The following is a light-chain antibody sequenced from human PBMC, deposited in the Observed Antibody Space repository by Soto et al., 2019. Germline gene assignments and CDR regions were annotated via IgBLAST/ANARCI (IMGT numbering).Light chain of an antibody. Sequence: DIQMTQSPSSLSASVGDRVTITCRASQSIGNYLNWYQQKPGKAPKLLIYAVSNLQSGVPSRFRGGGSGTDFTLTISSLQPEDFATCFCQQTYSIPLTFGQGTRLEIK. CDR1: QSIGNY. CDR2: AVS. CDR3: QQTYSIPLT. V-gene: IGKV1-39*01. J-gene: IGKJ5*01.